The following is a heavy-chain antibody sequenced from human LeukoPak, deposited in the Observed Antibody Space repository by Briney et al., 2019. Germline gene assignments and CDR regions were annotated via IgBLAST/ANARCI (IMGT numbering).Heavy chain of an antibody. CDR1: GFTFSSSA. CDR3: ARLTQYA. J-gene: IGHJ4*02. V-gene: IGHV3-23*01. D-gene: IGHD2-8*01. CDR2: ISNNGDYT. Sequence: PGGSLRLSCAASGFTFSSSAMSWVRQAPGKGLEWVSAISNNGDYTYYADSVQGRFTISRDNSKNTLYLQMNSLRAEDTAVYYCARLTQYAWGQGTLVTVSS.